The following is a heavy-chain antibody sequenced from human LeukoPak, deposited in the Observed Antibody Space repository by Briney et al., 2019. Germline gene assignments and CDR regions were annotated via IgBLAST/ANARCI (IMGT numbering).Heavy chain of an antibody. D-gene: IGHD1-26*01. CDR3: ARGIVGATLYYYYYYMDV. Sequence: ASVKVSCKASGYTFTGYYLHWVRQAPGQGLEWMGWINPNTGGTNYAQKLQGRVTMTTDTSTSTAYMELRSLRSDDTAVYYCARGIVGATLYYYYYYMDVWGKGTTVTVSS. CDR1: GYTFTGYY. V-gene: IGHV1-2*02. J-gene: IGHJ6*03. CDR2: INPNTGGT.